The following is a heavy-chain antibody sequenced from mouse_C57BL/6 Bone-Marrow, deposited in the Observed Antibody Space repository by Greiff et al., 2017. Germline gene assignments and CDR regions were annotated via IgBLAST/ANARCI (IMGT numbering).Heavy chain of an antibody. Sequence: VQLQQSGAELVRPGTSVKVSCKASGYAFTNYLMEWVQQRPGQGLEWIGAINPGSGGTNYNEKFKGKATLTADKSSSTAYLQLSSLTSEDSAVYFCAKGELNRFAYWGQGTLVTVSA. J-gene: IGHJ3*01. CDR3: AKGELNRFAY. V-gene: IGHV1-54*01. CDR2: INPGSGGT. CDR1: GYAFTNYL.